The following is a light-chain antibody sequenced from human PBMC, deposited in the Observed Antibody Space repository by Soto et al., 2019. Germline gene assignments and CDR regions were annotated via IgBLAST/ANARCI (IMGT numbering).Light chain of an antibody. CDR1: SSDVGGYNY. J-gene: IGLJ2*01. CDR2: DVS. V-gene: IGLV2-11*01. CDR3: CSYAGSFVV. Sequence: QSALTQPRSVSGSPGQSVTISCTGTSSDVGGYNYVSWYQQHPGQAPKLMIFDVSKRPSGVPDRFSGSKSGNTASLTISGLQDEDEADYYCCSYAGSFVVFGGGTQLTVL.